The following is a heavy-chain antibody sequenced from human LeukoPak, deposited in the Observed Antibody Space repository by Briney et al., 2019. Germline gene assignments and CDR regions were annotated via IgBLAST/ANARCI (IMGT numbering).Heavy chain of an antibody. Sequence: GDSLRLSCAASGFTFSDYWIIWFRQAPGKGLEWVGHINQDGSVEDYVKGRFTISRDNANKFSFLQMNSLRAEDTAVYYCAKDKSWNVCDYWGRGTLVTVSS. CDR3: AKDKSWNVCDY. CDR1: GFTFSDYW. J-gene: IGHJ4*02. CDR2: INQDGSVE. D-gene: IGHD1-1*01. V-gene: IGHV3-7*01.